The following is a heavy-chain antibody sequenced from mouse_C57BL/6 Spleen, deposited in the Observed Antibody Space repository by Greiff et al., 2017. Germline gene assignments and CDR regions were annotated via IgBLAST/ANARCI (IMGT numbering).Heavy chain of an antibody. Sequence: QVTLKVCGPGILQSSQTLSLTCSFSGFSLSTSGMGVSWIRQPSGKGLEWLAHIYWDDDKRYNPALESRLTISKDTSSNQVFLKITSVDTADTATYYCARMRYDYDDYWGQGTTLTVSS. V-gene: IGHV8-12*01. CDR3: ARMRYDYDDY. CDR2: IYWDDDK. D-gene: IGHD2-4*01. J-gene: IGHJ2*01. CDR1: GFSLSTSGMG.